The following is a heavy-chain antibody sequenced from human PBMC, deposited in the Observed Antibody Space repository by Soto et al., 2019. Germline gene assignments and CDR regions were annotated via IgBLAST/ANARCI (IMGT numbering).Heavy chain of an antibody. Sequence: QVQLQQWGAGLLKPSETLSLTCAVYGGSFSGYYWSWIRQPPGKGLEWIGEITHSGSTNYNPSLKSRVNISIETSKNQFSLKLSSVTAADTAVYYCARGPKKPRGYSYGRPPFDYWGQGTLVTVSS. CDR1: GGSFSGYY. V-gene: IGHV4-34*01. J-gene: IGHJ4*02. CDR2: ITHSGST. CDR3: ARGPKKPRGYSYGRPPFDY. D-gene: IGHD5-18*01.